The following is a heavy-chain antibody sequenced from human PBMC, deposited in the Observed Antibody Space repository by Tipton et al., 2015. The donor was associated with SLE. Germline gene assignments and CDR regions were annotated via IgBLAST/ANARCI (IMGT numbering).Heavy chain of an antibody. CDR1: GHSISSGFY. J-gene: IGHJ4*02. CDR2: SYRSGSA. Sequence: TLSLTCSVSGHSISSGFYWGWIRQSPGKGLEWIGHSYRSGSANHNPSLNSRLSLSVDKSQNQFSLRLSSVTAADTAVYYCSRGGVGGYDYFDSWGQGALVIVSS. D-gene: IGHD5-12*01. V-gene: IGHV4-38-2*02. CDR3: SRGGVGGYDYFDS.